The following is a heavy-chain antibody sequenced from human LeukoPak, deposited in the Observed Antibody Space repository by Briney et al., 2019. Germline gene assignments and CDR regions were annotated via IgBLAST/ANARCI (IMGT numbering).Heavy chain of an antibody. D-gene: IGHD4-23*01. Sequence: DSVKGRFTISRDTSKTTLYLQMNSLRAEDTAIYYCAKDARSFGGTYFDYWGQGIQVTVSS. J-gene: IGHJ4*02. CDR3: AKDARSFGGTYFDY. V-gene: IGHV3-23*01.